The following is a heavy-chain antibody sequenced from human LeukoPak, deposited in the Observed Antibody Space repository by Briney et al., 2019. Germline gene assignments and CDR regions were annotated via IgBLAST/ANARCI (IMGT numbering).Heavy chain of an antibody. D-gene: IGHD6-13*01. CDR1: GFTFSSYE. CDR2: ISSSGSTI. J-gene: IGHJ4*02. V-gene: IGHV3-48*03. Sequence: GGSLRLPCAASGFTFSSYEMNWVRQAPGKGLEWVSYISSSGSTIYYADSVKGRFTISRDNAKNSLYLQMNSLRAEDTAVYYCAREDSTLDYWGQGTLVTVSS. CDR3: AREDSTLDY.